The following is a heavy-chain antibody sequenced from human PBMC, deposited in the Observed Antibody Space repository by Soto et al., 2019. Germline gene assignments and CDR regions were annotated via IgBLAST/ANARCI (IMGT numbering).Heavy chain of an antibody. D-gene: IGHD1-7*01. V-gene: IGHV1-18*01. CDR2: ISAYNGNT. CDR1: GYTFTSYG. Sequence: ASVKVSCKASGYTFTSYGISWVRQAPGQGLEWMGWISAYNGNTNYAQRLQGRVTMTTDTSTSTAYMELRSLRSDDTAVYFCAREYNWNYQGWTVYWGLGTLVTVSS. CDR3: AREYNWNYQGWTVY. J-gene: IGHJ4*02.